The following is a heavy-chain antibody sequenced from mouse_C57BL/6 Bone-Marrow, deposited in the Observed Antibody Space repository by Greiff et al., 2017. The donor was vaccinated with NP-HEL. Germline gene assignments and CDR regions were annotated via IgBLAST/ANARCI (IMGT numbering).Heavy chain of an antibody. Sequence: QVQLQQPGAELVTPGASVTLSCTASGFTFTSYWMHWVQQRPGQGLEWLGMIHPNSGSTNYNEKFKSKATLTVDTSSRTAYMQLSSLTSADSAVYYCARCPTTVYYFDYWGQGTTLTVSS. CDR3: ARCPTTVYYFDY. CDR1: GFTFTSYW. V-gene: IGHV1-64*01. CDR2: IHPNSGST. J-gene: IGHJ2*01. D-gene: IGHD1-1*01.